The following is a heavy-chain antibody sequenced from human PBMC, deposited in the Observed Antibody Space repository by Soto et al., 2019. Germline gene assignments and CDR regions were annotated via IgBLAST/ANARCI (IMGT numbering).Heavy chain of an antibody. V-gene: IGHV1-58*02. Sequence: ASVKVSCKASGFTFTSSAMQWVRQARGQRLEWIGWIVVGSGNTNYAQKFQERVTITRDMSTSTAYMELSSLRSEDTAVYYCAAARQWFGELFPNYYYYMDVWGKGTTVTVSS. D-gene: IGHD3-10*01. CDR1: GFTFTSSA. CDR2: IVVGSGNT. J-gene: IGHJ6*03. CDR3: AAARQWFGELFPNYYYYMDV.